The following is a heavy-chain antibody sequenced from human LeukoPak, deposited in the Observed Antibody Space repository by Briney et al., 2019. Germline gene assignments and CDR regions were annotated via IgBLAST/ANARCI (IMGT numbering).Heavy chain of an antibody. D-gene: IGHD2-2*01. Sequence: GASVKVSCKASGYTFTSYDINWVRQATGQGLEWMGWMNPNSGNTGYAQKFQGRVTMTRNTSISTAYMELSSLRSEDTAVYYCARGVVPAAIHNYYYMGVWGKGTTVTVSS. J-gene: IGHJ6*03. CDR2: MNPNSGNT. CDR1: GYTFTSYD. V-gene: IGHV1-8*01. CDR3: ARGVVPAAIHNYYYMGV.